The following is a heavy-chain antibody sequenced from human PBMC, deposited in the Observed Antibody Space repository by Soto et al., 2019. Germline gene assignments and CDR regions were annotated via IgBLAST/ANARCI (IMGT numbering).Heavy chain of an antibody. J-gene: IGHJ6*02. Sequence: SETLSLTCTVSGGSISSSSYYWGWIRQPPGKGLEWIGSIYYSGITYYNPSLKSRVTISVDTSKNQFSLKLSSVTAADTAVYYCARHLPTTAYYYYGMDVWGQGTTVTVSS. CDR1: GGSISSSSYY. D-gene: IGHD4-4*01. CDR2: IYYSGIT. CDR3: ARHLPTTAYYYYGMDV. V-gene: IGHV4-39*01.